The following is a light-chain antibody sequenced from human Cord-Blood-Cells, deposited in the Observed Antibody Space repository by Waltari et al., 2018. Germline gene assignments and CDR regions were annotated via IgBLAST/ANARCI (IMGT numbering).Light chain of an antibody. CDR1: QSISSY. Sequence: DIQMTQSPSSLSASVGDRVTITCRASQSISSYLNWYQQKPGKAPKLLIYAASSLQSGVPSRFSGRCYETDSTPTISSLQPQAIATYYCQQSYSTPVVFGQGTKVEI. CDR2: AAS. V-gene: IGKV1-39*01. J-gene: IGKJ1*01. CDR3: QQSYSTPVV.